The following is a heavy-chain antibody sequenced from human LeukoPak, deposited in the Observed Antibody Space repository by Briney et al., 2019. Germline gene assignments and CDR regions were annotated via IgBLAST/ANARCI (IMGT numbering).Heavy chain of an antibody. J-gene: IGHJ4*02. D-gene: IGHD5-18*01. CDR1: GFTFGVYA. Sequence: GGSLRLSCTASGFTFGVYAMSWVRQAPGKGLEGVGFIRSKAYGGTTEYAASVKGRFTISRDDSKRIAYLQMNSLKTEDTAVYCCTRTRGGYGAYYFDYWGQGTLVTVSS. CDR3: TRTRGGYGAYYFDY. CDR2: IRSKAYGGTT. V-gene: IGHV3-49*04.